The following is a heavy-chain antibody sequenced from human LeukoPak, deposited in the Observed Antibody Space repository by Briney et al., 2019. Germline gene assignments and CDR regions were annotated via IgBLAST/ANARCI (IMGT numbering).Heavy chain of an antibody. D-gene: IGHD1-26*01. CDR1: GFSFNNYD. CDR2: ISDSGGAT. J-gene: IGHJ5*02. CDR3: AKDQDSGSYLDWFDP. V-gene: IGHV3-23*01. Sequence: PGGSLRLSCAASGFSFNNYDMTWVRQGPGKGLEWVSRISDSGGATGYGDSVKGRFTISRDNSKNTVYLQMNSLRAEDTAVYYCAKDQDSGSYLDWFDPWGQGTLVTVSS.